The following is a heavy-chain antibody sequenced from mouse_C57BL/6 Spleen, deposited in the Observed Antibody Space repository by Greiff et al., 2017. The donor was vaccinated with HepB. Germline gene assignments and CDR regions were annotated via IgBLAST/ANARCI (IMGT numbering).Heavy chain of an antibody. CDR3: VRGGTTAPDY. J-gene: IGHJ2*01. D-gene: IGHD1-2*01. Sequence: QVQLQQPGAELVMPGASVKLSCKASGYTFTSYWMHWVKQRPGQGLEWIGEIDPSDSYTNYNQKFKGKSTLTVDKSSSTAYMQLSSLTSGDSAVYYCVRGGTTAPDYWGQGTTLTVSS. CDR2: IDPSDSYT. CDR1: GYTFTSYW. V-gene: IGHV1-69*01.